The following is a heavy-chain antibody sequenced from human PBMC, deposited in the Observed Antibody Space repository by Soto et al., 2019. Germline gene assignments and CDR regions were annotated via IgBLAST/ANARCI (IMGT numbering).Heavy chain of an antibody. CDR3: ARRVKGSGSYYRDYYYYGMDV. D-gene: IGHD3-10*01. J-gene: IGHJ6*02. CDR2: IYYSGST. CDR1: GGSISSYY. V-gene: IGHV4-59*01. Sequence: SETLSLTCTVSGGSISSYYWIWIRQPPGKGLEWIGYIYYSGSTNYNPSLKSRVTISVDTSKNQFSLKLSSVTAADTAVYYCARRVKGSGSYYRDYYYYGMDVWGQGTTVTV.